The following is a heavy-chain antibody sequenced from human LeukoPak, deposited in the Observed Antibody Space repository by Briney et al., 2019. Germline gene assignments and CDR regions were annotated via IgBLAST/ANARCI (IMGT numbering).Heavy chain of an antibody. D-gene: IGHD2-2*03. Sequence: PGGPLRVSCAASGFSFSNHDMSWVRQAPGKGLEWVSAISGSGGDTTYADSVKGRFTISRDNSKNTVHLHMNSLRAEDTAVYYCVRVDYTFGYCSGSSCRFKWFDPWGQGTLVAVSS. CDR2: ISGSGGDT. CDR1: GFSFSNHD. V-gene: IGHV3-23*01. CDR3: VRVDYTFGYCSGSSCRFKWFDP. J-gene: IGHJ5*02.